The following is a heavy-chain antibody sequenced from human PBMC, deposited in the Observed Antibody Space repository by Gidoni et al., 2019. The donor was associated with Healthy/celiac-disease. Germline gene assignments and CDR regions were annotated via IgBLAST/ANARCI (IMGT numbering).Heavy chain of an antibody. CDR1: GFTFSSYA. J-gene: IGHJ4*02. CDR2: ISGSGGST. CDR3: ANFDTAMPFDY. V-gene: IGHV3-23*01. Sequence: EVQLLESGGGLVQPGGSLRLSCAASGFTFSSYAMSWVRQAPGKALELVSAISGSGGSTYYADSVKGRFTISSDNSKNTLYLQMNSLRAEDTAVYYCANFDTAMPFDYWGPGTLVTVSS. D-gene: IGHD5-18*01.